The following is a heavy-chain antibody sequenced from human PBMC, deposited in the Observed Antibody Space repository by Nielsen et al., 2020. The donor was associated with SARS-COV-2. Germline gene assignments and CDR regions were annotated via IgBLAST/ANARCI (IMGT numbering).Heavy chain of an antibody. V-gene: IGHV3-23*01. D-gene: IGHD2-15*01. CDR3: ARERGNSRGYCSGGSCYGSR. J-gene: IGHJ4*02. CDR1: GFTFSSYA. CDR2: ISGSGGST. Sequence: GGSLRLSCAASGFTFSSYAMSWVRQAPGKGLEWVSAISGSGGSTYYADSVKGRFTISRDNSKNTLYLQMNSLRAEDTAVYYCARERGNSRGYCSGGSCYGSRWGQGTLVTVSS.